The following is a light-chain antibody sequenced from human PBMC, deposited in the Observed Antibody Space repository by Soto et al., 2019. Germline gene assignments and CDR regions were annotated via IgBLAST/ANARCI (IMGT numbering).Light chain of an antibody. CDR1: QSVISTS. J-gene: IGKJ4*01. CDR3: QQYGSSPLT. CDR2: GAS. V-gene: IGKV3-20*01. Sequence: EIVLTQSPGTLSLSPGERATLSCRTSQSVISTSLAWYQQKPGQAPRLLIYGASNRATGIPDRFSGSGSGTDFTLTIIRVEPEDFAMYYCQQYGSSPLTFGGGTKVEIK.